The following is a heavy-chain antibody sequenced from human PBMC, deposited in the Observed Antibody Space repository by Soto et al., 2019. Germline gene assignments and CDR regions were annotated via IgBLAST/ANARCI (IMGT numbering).Heavy chain of an antibody. CDR3: ARVLDVDAAMGAWAFDI. J-gene: IGHJ3*02. D-gene: IGHD5-18*01. CDR2: INAGNGNT. Sequence: ASVKVSCKASGYTFTSYAMHWVRQAPGQRLEWMGWINAGNGNTKYSQKFQGRVTITRDTSASTAYMELGSLRSEDTAVYYCARVLDVDAAMGAWAFDIWGQGTMVTVSS. CDR1: GYTFTSYA. V-gene: IGHV1-3*01.